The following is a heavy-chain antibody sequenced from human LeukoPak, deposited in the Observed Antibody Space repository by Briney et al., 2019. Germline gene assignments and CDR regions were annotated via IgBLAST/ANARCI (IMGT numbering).Heavy chain of an antibody. CDR1: GGTFSSYA. J-gene: IGHJ4*02. Sequence: SVKVSCKASGGTFSSYAISWVRQAPGQGLEWMGGIIPIFGTANYAQKFQGRVTITADKSTSTAYMELSSLRSEDTAVYYCARVGYYDSSGYYFRFDYWGQGTLVTVSS. CDR2: IIPIFGTA. V-gene: IGHV1-69*06. CDR3: ARVGYYDSSGYYFRFDY. D-gene: IGHD3-22*01.